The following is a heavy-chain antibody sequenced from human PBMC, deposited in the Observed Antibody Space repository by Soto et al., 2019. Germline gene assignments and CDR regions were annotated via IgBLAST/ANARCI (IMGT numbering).Heavy chain of an antibody. D-gene: IGHD5-18*01. CDR3: AREAGRDTAMVKKWYFDL. Sequence: QVQLQESGPGLVKPSETLSLTCTVSGGSISSYYWSWIRQPAGKGLEWIGRIYTSGSTNYNPSLKSRVTMSVDTSKNQFSLKLSSVTAADMAVYYCAREAGRDTAMVKKWYFDLWGRGTLVTVSS. CDR2: IYTSGST. J-gene: IGHJ2*01. CDR1: GGSISSYY. V-gene: IGHV4-4*07.